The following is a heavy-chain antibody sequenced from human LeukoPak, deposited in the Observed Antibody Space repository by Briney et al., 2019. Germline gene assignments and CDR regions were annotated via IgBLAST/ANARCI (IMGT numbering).Heavy chain of an antibody. J-gene: IGHJ4*02. V-gene: IGHV3-74*01. D-gene: IGHD3-10*01. Sequence: GGSLRLSCAASGFTFSSYWMHWVRQAPGKGLVWVSRISTDGSSTSYADSVKGRFTISRDNSKNTLYVQMNSLRAEDTAVYYCAKGKDYYLDYWGQGTLVTVSS. CDR1: GFTFSSYW. CDR2: ISTDGSST. CDR3: AKGKDYYLDY.